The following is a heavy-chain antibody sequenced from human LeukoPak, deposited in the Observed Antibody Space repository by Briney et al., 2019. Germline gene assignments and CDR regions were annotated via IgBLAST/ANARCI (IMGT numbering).Heavy chain of an antibody. J-gene: IGHJ4*02. D-gene: IGHD6-13*01. CDR2: IYYSGST. V-gene: IGHV4-39*07. CDR1: GGSISSSNYY. Sequence: SETLSLTCTVSGGSISSSNYYWGWIRQPPGKGLEWIGSIYYSGSTYYNPSLKSRLTISVDTSKNQFSLKLSSVTAADTAVYYCARDRNVYSSSWTFDYWGQGTLVTVSS. CDR3: ARDRNVYSSSWTFDY.